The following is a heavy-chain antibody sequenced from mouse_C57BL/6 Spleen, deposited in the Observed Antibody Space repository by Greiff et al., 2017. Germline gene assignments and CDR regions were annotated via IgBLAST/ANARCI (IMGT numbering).Heavy chain of an antibody. D-gene: IGHD1-2*01. CDR3: AREGLRLRSWFAY. CDR2: ISSGSSTI. Sequence: DVMLVESGGGLVKPGGSLKLSCAASGFTFSDYGMHWVRQAPEKGLEWVAYISSGSSTIYYADTVKGRFTISRDNAKNTLFLQMTSLRSEDTAMYYCAREGLRLRSWFAYWGQGTLVTVSA. J-gene: IGHJ3*01. V-gene: IGHV5-17*01. CDR1: GFTFSDYG.